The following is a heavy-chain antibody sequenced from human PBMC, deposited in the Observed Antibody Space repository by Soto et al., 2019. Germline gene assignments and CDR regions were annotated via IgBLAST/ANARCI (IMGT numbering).Heavy chain of an antibody. V-gene: IGHV1-69*06. CDR2: IIPIFGTA. CDR1: GGTVSSYA. CDR3: AAGDSYNGMDV. Sequence: GASVKVSCKASGGTVSSYAISGVRQAPGQGLEWMGGIIPIFGTANYAQKFQGRVTITADKSTSTAYMELSSLRSEDTAVYYCAAGDSYNGMDVWGQGTTVTVYS. D-gene: IGHD7-27*01. J-gene: IGHJ6*02.